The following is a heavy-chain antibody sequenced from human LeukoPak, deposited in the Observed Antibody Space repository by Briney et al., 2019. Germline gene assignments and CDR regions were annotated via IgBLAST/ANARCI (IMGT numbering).Heavy chain of an antibody. D-gene: IGHD3-10*01. Sequence: GESLKISCKGVGYGFTSYWIGWVRQMPGKGMEWMGVIYPGDSRTRYNPSFQGQVTISVDKSISTAYLQWVSLKASDTAMYYCACREFTSTWSYPWGLGTLVTVSS. CDR3: ACREFTSTWSYP. V-gene: IGHV5-51*01. CDR2: IYPGDSRT. J-gene: IGHJ5*02. CDR1: GYGFTSYW.